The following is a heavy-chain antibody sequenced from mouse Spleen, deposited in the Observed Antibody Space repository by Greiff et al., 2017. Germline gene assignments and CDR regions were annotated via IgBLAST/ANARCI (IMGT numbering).Heavy chain of an antibody. V-gene: IGHV3-6*01. Sequence: VQLQQSGPGLVKPSQSLSLTCSVTGYSITSGYYWKWIRQLPGNKLEWMGYISYDGSNNYNPSFKNRISITRDTSKNQFFLKLNSVTTEDTATYYCASSNWDFFDYWGQGTTLTVSS. CDR3: ASSNWDFFDY. CDR2: ISYDGSN. J-gene: IGHJ2*01. D-gene: IGHD4-1*01. CDR1: GYSITSGYY.